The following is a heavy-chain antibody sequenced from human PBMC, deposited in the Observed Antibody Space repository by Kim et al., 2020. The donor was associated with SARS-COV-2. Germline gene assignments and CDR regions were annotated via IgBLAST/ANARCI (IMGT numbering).Heavy chain of an antibody. Sequence: GGSLRLSCSASGFTFRNYGMHWVRQAPGKGPEWMATISRDGNNKYYVDSVKGRFIISRDNSKNALYLQMDSLGAEDTAVYYCAKGGGQTLDYWGQGTLVTVSS. CDR2: ISRDGNNK. D-gene: IGHD3-16*01. V-gene: IGHV3-33*05. J-gene: IGHJ4*02. CDR1: GFTFRNYG. CDR3: AKGGGQTLDY.